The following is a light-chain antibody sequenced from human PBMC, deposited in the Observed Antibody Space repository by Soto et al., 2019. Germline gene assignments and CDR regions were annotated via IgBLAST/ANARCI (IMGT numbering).Light chain of an antibody. V-gene: IGKV3-15*01. Sequence: EIVMTQSPATLSLSPGERASLSCRASQSLSNKLAWYQQKPGQAPRLLIYGASTRATDIPVRFSAGGSGTEFTLTISSLQSEDFAVYYCQQYDNWPLTLGGGAKVDTK. CDR2: GAS. CDR1: QSLSNK. CDR3: QQYDNWPLT. J-gene: IGKJ4*01.